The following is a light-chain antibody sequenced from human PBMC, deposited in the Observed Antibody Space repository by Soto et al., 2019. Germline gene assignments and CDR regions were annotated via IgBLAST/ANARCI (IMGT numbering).Light chain of an antibody. V-gene: IGLV2-23*02. CDR1: SSDVGSCNC. CDR3: CSSVASHNWV. J-gene: IGLJ3*02. Sequence: QSVLTQPASVSGSPGQSITISCTGTSSDVGSCNCVSWYQQHPGKAPTLIIYEVNKRPSGVSNRFSGSKSGNTASLTISGLQAEDEADYYCCSSVASHNWVFGGGTKLTVL. CDR2: EVN.